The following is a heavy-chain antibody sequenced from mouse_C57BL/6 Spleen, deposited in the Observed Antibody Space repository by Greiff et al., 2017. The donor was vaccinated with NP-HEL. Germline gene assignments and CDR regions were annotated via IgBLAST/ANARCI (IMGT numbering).Heavy chain of an antibody. J-gene: IGHJ1*03. CDR1: GYTFTSYW. V-gene: IGHV1-69*01. CDR2: IDPSDSYT. D-gene: IGHD1-1*01. CDR3: ARLGHYDGH. Sequence: QVQLQQPGAELVMPGASVKLSCKASGYTFTSYWMHWVKQRPGQGLEWIGEIDPSDSYTNYNQKFKGKSTLTVDKSSSTAYMQLSSLTSEYSAVYYCARLGHYDGHWGTGTTVTVSS.